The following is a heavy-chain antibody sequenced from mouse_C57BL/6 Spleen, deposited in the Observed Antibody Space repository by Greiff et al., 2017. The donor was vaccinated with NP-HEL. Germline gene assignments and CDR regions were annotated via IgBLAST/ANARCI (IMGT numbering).Heavy chain of an antibody. CDR2: ISYSGST. Sequence: EVQLQQSGPGLAKPSQTLSLTCSVTGYSITSYYWNWIRKFPGNKLEYMGYISYSGSTYYNPSLKSRISITRDTSKNQYYLQLNSVTTEDTATYYCARYGNYPYAMDYWGQGTSVTVSS. J-gene: IGHJ4*01. V-gene: IGHV3-8*01. CDR1: GYSITSYY. CDR3: ARYGNYPYAMDY. D-gene: IGHD2-1*01.